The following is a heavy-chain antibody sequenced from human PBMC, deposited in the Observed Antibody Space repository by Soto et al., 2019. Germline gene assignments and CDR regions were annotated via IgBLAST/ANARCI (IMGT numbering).Heavy chain of an antibody. CDR3: ARSVGDFWSGYEPLYLDY. Sequence: SETLSLTCTVSGGSISSYYWSWIRQPPGKGLEWIGYIYYSGSTNYNPSLKSRVTISVDTSKNQFSLKLSSVTAADTAVYYCARSVGDFWSGYEPLYLDYWGQGTLVTVSS. D-gene: IGHD3-3*01. J-gene: IGHJ4*02. CDR2: IYYSGST. V-gene: IGHV4-59*01. CDR1: GGSISSYY.